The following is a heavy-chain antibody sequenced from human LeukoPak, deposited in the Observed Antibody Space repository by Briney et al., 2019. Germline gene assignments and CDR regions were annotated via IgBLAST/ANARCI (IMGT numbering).Heavy chain of an antibody. D-gene: IGHD3-3*01. Sequence: SETLSLTCTVSGYSISSGYYWGWIRQPPGKGLEWIGSIYHSGSTYYNPSLKSRVTISVDTSKNQFSLKLSSVTAADTAVYYCARAHAILEWLLPYYFDYWGQGTLVTVSS. J-gene: IGHJ4*02. CDR2: IYHSGST. V-gene: IGHV4-38-2*02. CDR1: GYSISSGYY. CDR3: ARAHAILEWLLPYYFDY.